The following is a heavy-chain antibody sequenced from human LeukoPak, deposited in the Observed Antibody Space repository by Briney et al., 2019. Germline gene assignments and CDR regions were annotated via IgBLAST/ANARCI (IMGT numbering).Heavy chain of an antibody. CDR2: INPSGGST. D-gene: IGHD3-10*01. V-gene: IGHV1-46*01. J-gene: IGHJ6*04. CDR3: AREGITMVRGTNYYSYYGMDV. CDR1: GYTFTSYY. Sequence: GASVKVSCKASGYTFTSYYMHWVRQAPGQGLEWMGIINPSGGSTSYAQKFQGRVTMTRDTSTSTVYMELSSLRSEDTAVYYCAREGITMVRGTNYYSYYGMDVWGKGTTVTVSS.